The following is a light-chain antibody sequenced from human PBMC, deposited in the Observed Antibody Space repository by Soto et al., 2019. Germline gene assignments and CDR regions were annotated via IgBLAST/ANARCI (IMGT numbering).Light chain of an antibody. V-gene: IGKV3-20*01. CDR3: QQYGSSPLT. J-gene: IGKJ4*01. CDR2: GAS. CDR1: QSVSNNY. Sequence: VLTQSPGTLSLSPGERATLSCRASQSVSNNYLAWYQQKPGQAPRLLIYGASNRATGIPDRFSGSGSGTDFTLTISRLEPEDFAVYYCQQYGSSPLTFGGGTKVDIK.